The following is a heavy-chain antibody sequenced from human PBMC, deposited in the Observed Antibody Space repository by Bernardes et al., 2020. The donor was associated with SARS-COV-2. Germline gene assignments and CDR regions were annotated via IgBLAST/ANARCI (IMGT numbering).Heavy chain of an antibody. CDR3: AKGGWYPDY. CDR2: IKQDGSER. J-gene: IGHJ4*02. Sequence: GGSLRLSCAASGFIFSTSWMSWVRQAPGKVLEWVAYIKQDGSERYYVDSVEGRFTISRDNAKNSLYLQMNSLRAEDTAVYYCAKGGWYPDYWGQGTLGTVSS. D-gene: IGHD6-19*01. V-gene: IGHV3-7*04. CDR1: GFIFSTSW.